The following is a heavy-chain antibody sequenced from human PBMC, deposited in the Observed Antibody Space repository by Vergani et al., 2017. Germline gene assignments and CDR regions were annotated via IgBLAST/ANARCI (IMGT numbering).Heavy chain of an antibody. V-gene: IGHV4-34*01. CDR3: ARRSGIWFGDLLRRGLVDY. J-gene: IGHJ4*02. CDR1: GGSFSDYY. D-gene: IGHD3-10*01. CDR2: SNHGGIS. Sequence: QVQLQQWGAGLLKPSETLSLTCAVYGGSFSDYYWNWIRQSPGKGLEWIGESNHGGISSYNPSLKSRVSISLDTSKNQFSLKLTSVTAADTALYYCARRSGIWFGDLLRRGLVDYWGQGTLVTVSS.